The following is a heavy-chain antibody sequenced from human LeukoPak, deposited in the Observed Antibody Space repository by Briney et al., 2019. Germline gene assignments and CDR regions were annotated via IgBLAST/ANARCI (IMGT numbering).Heavy chain of an antibody. D-gene: IGHD1-1*01. V-gene: IGHV4-61*02. CDR2: IYTTGST. J-gene: IGHJ4*02. Sequence: SETLSLTCTVSGDSISSGSYYWSWIRQPAGRGLEWIGRIYTTGSTNYNPSLKSRVTISVDTSKNQFSLKLSSVTAADTAVYYCAREPGQLDYWGQETLVTVSS. CDR3: AREPGQLDY. CDR1: GDSISSGSYY.